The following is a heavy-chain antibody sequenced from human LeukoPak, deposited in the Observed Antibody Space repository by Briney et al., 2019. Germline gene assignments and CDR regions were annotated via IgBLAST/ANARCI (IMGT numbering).Heavy chain of an antibody. CDR1: GGTFSSYA. CDR2: IIPIFGTA. V-gene: IGHV1-69*05. D-gene: IGHD3-10*01. Sequence: ASVKVSCKASGGTFSSYAISWVRQAPGQGLEWMGGIIPIFGTANYAQKFQGRVTITTDESTSTAYMELSSLRSEDTAVYYCATTNYENYYGSGGYYFDYWGQGTLVTVSS. CDR3: ATTNYENYYGSGGYYFDY. J-gene: IGHJ4*02.